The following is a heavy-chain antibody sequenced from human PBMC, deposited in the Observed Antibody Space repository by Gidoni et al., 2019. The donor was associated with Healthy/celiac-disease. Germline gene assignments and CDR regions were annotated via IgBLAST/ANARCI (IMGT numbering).Heavy chain of an antibody. CDR1: GGTLSRYA. V-gene: IGHV1-69*01. CDR3: ARLGKGYCSSTSCYKVSGFDP. CDR2: IIPIFGTA. D-gene: IGHD2-2*02. J-gene: IGHJ5*02. Sequence: QVQLVQSGAEVKKPGSSVKVSCKASGGTLSRYAISWVRQAPGQGLEWMGGIIPIFGTANYAQTFQGRVTITADESTSTAYMELSSLRSEDTAVYYCARLGKGYCSSTSCYKVSGFDPWGQGTLVTVSS.